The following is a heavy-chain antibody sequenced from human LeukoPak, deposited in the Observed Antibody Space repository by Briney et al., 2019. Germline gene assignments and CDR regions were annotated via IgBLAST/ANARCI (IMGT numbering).Heavy chain of an antibody. CDR3: ARDLMT. J-gene: IGHJ4*02. Sequence: PSETLSLTCTVSGGSISSSSYYRGRIRQPPGKGLEWIGEITHSGSTYYNPSLKSRVTISVDTSKNQFSLKLNSVTAADTAVYYCARDLMTWGQGTLVTVSS. CDR1: GGSISSSSYY. CDR2: ITHSGST. V-gene: IGHV4-39*07.